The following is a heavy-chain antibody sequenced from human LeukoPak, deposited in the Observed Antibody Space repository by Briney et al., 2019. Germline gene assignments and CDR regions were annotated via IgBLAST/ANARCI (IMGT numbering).Heavy chain of an antibody. CDR1: GDSISNYY. D-gene: IGHD2-2*01. Sequence: SETLSLTCTVSGDSISNYYWSWIRQPAGKGLEWIGRIYTSGSTNYNPSLKSRVTVSVDTSKNQFSLKLSSVTAADTAVYYCARLESACSSTSCYQLYHYWGQGTLVTVSS. CDR3: ARLESACSSTSCYQLYHY. J-gene: IGHJ4*02. CDR2: IYTSGST. V-gene: IGHV4-4*07.